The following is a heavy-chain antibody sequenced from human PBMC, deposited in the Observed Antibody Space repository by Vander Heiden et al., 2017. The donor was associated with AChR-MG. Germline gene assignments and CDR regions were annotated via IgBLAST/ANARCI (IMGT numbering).Heavy chain of an antibody. V-gene: IGHV4-34*01. CDR3: ARGPKSPSWGYTSRLSNLIPFDL. J-gene: IGHJ2*01. Sequence: QVQLQQWGAGLLKPSETLSLTCAVYGGSFSGYYWSWIRQPPGKGLEWIGEINHSGSTNYNPSLKSRVTISVDTSKNQFSLKLSSVTAADTAVYYCARGPKSPSWGYTSRLSNLIPFDLWGRGTLVTVSS. D-gene: IGHD7-27*01. CDR1: GGSFSGYY. CDR2: INHSGST.